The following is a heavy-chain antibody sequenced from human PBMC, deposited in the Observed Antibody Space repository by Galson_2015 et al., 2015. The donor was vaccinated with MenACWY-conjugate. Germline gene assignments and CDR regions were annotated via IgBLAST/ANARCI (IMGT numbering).Heavy chain of an antibody. CDR2: ISSSSSYT. Sequence: SLRLSCAASGFTFSDYYMSWIRQAPGKGLEWVSYISSSSSYTNYADSVKGRFTISRDNAKNSLYLQMNSLRAEDTAVYYCAGVNIDIVATIPYYYGMDVWGQGTTVTVSS. J-gene: IGHJ6*02. V-gene: IGHV3-11*05. CDR1: GFTFSDYY. D-gene: IGHD5-12*01. CDR3: AGVNIDIVATIPYYYGMDV.